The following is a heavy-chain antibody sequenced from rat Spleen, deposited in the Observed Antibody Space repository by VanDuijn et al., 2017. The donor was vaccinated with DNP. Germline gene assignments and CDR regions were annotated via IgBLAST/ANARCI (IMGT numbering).Heavy chain of an antibody. Sequence: EVQLVESGGDLVQPGRSLKLSCAASGFTFSNYDMAWVRQAPKKGLEWVASITTSGGDTYYRDSVRGRFTISRDNAKNTLYLQMNSLRSEDTATYYCARGSGTYYWYFDFWGPGTMVTVSS. CDR2: ITTSGGDT. V-gene: IGHV5S13*01. J-gene: IGHJ1*01. CDR3: ARGSGTYYWYFDF. CDR1: GFTFSNYD. D-gene: IGHD5-1*01.